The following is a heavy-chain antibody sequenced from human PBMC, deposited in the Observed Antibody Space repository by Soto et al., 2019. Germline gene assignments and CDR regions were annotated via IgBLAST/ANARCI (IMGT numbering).Heavy chain of an antibody. D-gene: IGHD6-19*01. V-gene: IGHV4-31*03. CDR2: FYSSGSI. Sequence: PSETLSLTCFVSGYSISAGGYYWSWIRHHPGKGLEWIGSFYSSGSIIYNPSLRSRVSISGDTSSNQFSMSLTSVTAADTARYYCARMYSSGSGWFHPWGQGPRVTLSS. CDR1: GYSISAGGYY. CDR3: ARMYSSGSGWFHP. J-gene: IGHJ5*02.